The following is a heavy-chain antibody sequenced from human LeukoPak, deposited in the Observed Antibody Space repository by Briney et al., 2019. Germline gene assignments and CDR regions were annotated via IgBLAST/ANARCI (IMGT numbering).Heavy chain of an antibody. J-gene: IGHJ3*02. Sequence: SETLSLTCTVSGGSISSYYWSWIRQPAGKGLEWIGRIYSSGTTTYNPSLKSRVTMSVDTAKNQVSLRLSSVTAADTAMYYCARDQGFDSTGYYYSSEAFDIWGQGTLVTVSS. D-gene: IGHD3-22*01. V-gene: IGHV4-4*07. CDR2: IYSSGTT. CDR3: ARDQGFDSTGYYYSSEAFDI. CDR1: GGSISSYY.